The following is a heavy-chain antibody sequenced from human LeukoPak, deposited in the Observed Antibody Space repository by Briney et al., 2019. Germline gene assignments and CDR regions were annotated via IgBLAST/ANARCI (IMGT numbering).Heavy chain of an antibody. CDR2: IIPIFGTA. V-gene: IGHV1-69*05. CDR1: GGTFSSYA. D-gene: IGHD4-17*01. J-gene: IGHJ4*02. CDR3: ARSGTVTTWNY. Sequence: ASVRVSCKASGGTFSSYAISWVRQAPGQGLEWMGGIIPIFGTANYAQKLQGRVTITTDESTSTAYMELSSLRSEDTAVYYCARSGTVTTWNYWGQGTLVAVSS.